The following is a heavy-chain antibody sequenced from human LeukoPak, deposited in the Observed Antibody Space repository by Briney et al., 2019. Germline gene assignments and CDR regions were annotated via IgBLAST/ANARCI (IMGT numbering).Heavy chain of an antibody. CDR2: IYARGVT. D-gene: IGHD5-12*01. J-gene: IGHJ4*02. Sequence: SETLSLTCTVSGASISSYYWSWIRQPPGKGLEWIGYIYARGVTTYNPSLKSRVTISVDTSKNQFSLKLNSVTATDTAVYYCARHGPYSGYDYTDSWGQGTLVTVSS. V-gene: IGHV4-4*09. CDR3: ARHGPYSGYDYTDS. CDR1: GASISSYY.